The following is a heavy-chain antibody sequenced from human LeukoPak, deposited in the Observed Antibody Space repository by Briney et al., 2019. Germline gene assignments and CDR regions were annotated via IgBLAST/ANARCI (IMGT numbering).Heavy chain of an antibody. D-gene: IGHD5-12*01. CDR2: IYYSGST. Sequence: PSETLSLTCTVSGGSISSSSYYWGWIRQPPGKGLEWIGSIYYSGSTYYNPSLKSRVTISVDTSKNQFSLKLSSVTAADTAVYYCARSHLNSGYALGGYFDYWGQGTLVTVSS. J-gene: IGHJ4*02. V-gene: IGHV4-39*07. CDR1: GGSISSSSYY. CDR3: ARSHLNSGYALGGYFDY.